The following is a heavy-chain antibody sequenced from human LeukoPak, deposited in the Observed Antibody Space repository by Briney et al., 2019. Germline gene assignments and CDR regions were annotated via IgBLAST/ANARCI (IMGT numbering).Heavy chain of an antibody. Sequence: ASVKVSCTASGYTFTSFGISWVRQAPGQGLEWMGWISAYNGNTNYAQKLQGRVTMTTDTSTSTAYMELRSLRSDDTAVYYCARDLGMTTVTTWAFDIWGQGTMVTVSS. CDR3: ARDLGMTTVTTWAFDI. J-gene: IGHJ3*02. D-gene: IGHD4-17*01. V-gene: IGHV1-18*01. CDR2: ISAYNGNT. CDR1: GYTFTSFG.